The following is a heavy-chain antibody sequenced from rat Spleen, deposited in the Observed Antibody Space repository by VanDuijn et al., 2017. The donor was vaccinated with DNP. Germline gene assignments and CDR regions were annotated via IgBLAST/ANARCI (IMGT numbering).Heavy chain of an antibody. V-gene: IGHV5-25*01. CDR2: ISPSGSRT. Sequence: EVQLVETGGGLVQPGGSLKLSCAASGFTFSNYYMAWVRQAPKKGLEWVAAISPSGSRTYYPDSVKGRFTISRDDAKSSLYLQMNSLKSEDTATYYCARGSSSIYWYFDFWGPGTMVTVSS. CDR3: ARGSSSIYWYFDF. CDR1: GFTFSNYY. J-gene: IGHJ1*01. D-gene: IGHD1-2*01.